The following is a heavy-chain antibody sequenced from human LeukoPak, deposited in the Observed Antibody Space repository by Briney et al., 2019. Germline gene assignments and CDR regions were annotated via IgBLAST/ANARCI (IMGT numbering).Heavy chain of an antibody. J-gene: IGHJ4*02. Sequence: SGGSLRLSCVDSGITFSRYWMSWVRQAPGKGLEWVANIKQDGGEKYYVDSVKGRFTISRDNAKNSLYLQMNSLRVEDTAVYYCARDSRPLDYWGQGTLVTVSS. V-gene: IGHV3-7*03. CDR2: IKQDGGEK. CDR3: ARDSRPLDY. CDR1: GITFSRYW.